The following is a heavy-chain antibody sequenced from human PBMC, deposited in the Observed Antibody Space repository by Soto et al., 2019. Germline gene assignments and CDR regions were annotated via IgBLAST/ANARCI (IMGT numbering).Heavy chain of an antibody. D-gene: IGHD3-10*01. Sequence: PGGSLRLSCAASGFTFSSYAMHWVRQAPGKGLEYVSAISSNGGSTYYANSVKGRFTISRDNSKNTLYLQMGSLRAEDMAVYYCARYKSQYYGSGSYPGYWGQGTLVTVSS. V-gene: IGHV3-64*01. CDR3: ARYKSQYYGSGSYPGY. J-gene: IGHJ4*02. CDR1: GFTFSSYA. CDR2: ISSNGGST.